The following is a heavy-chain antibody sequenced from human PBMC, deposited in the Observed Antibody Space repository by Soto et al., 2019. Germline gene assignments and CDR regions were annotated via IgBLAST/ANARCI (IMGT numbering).Heavy chain of an antibody. Sequence: ASVKVSCKASGYTFTGYYMHWVRQAPGQGLEWMGWINPNSGGTNYAQKFQGWVTMTRDTSISTAYMELSRLRSDDTAVYYCARDKRDYDSSGYYKDYYYYYGMDVWGQGTTVTVSS. D-gene: IGHD3-22*01. CDR2: INPNSGGT. J-gene: IGHJ6*02. CDR3: ARDKRDYDSSGYYKDYYYYYGMDV. V-gene: IGHV1-2*04. CDR1: GYTFTGYY.